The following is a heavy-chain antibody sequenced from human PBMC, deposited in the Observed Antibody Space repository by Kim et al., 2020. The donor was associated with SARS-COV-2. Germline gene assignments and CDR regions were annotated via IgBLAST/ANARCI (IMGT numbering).Heavy chain of an antibody. CDR1: GFTFSSYA. V-gene: IGHV3-30-3*01. Sequence: GGSLRLSCAASGFTFSSYAMHWVRQAPGKGLEWVAVISYDGSNKYYADSVKGRFTISRDNSKNTLYLQMNSLRAEDTAVYYCARVAGWLRDILTGYYDYWGQGTLVTVSS. CDR2: ISYDGSNK. J-gene: IGHJ4*02. D-gene: IGHD3-9*01. CDR3: ARVAGWLRDILTGYYDY.